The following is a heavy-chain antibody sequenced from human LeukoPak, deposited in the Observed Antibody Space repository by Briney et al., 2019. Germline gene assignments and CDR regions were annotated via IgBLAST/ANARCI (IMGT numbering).Heavy chain of an antibody. V-gene: IGHV3-66*01. J-gene: IGHJ4*02. CDR2: IHSGGT. Sequence: QPGGSLRLSCAASGFAVSTNYMSWVRQAPGKGLEWVSFIHSGGTYYADSVKGRFTISRDNPKNTVYLQMNSLRVEDTAVYYCAPEGPVFGVRGQGTLVTVSS. CDR1: GFAVSTNY. D-gene: IGHD3-3*01. CDR3: APEGPVFGV.